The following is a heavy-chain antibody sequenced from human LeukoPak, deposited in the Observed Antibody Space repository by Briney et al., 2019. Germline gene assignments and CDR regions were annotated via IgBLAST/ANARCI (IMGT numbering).Heavy chain of an antibody. D-gene: IGHD3-16*01. CDR2: IYASGAT. Sequence: SETLSLTCSVSGGSLSSYSWSWIRQPPGKGLEWIGRIYASGATIYNPSLQSRISISVDTSNNHFSLHLTSVTAADTAVYYCARRMLEARQSSATNWFDTGGREPLVTASS. V-gene: IGHV4-4*07. J-gene: IGHJ5*02. CDR3: ARRMLEARQSSATNWFDT. CDR1: GGSLSSYS.